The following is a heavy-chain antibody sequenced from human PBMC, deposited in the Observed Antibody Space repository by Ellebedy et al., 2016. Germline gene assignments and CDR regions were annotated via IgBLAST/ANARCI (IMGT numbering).Heavy chain of an antibody. CDR1: GGTFSSYG. J-gene: IGHJ4*02. CDR2: INPSGGST. Sequence: ASVKVSCKASGGTFSSYGISWVRQAPGQGLEWMGIINPSGGSTSYAQKLQGRVTMTRDTSTSTVYMDLSSLRSEDTAVYYCARDYGGYNDYWGQGTLVTVSS. V-gene: IGHV1-46*04. CDR3: ARDYGGYNDY. D-gene: IGHD5-12*01.